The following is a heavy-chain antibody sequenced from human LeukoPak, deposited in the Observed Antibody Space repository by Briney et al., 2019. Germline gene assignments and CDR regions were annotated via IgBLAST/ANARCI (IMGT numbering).Heavy chain of an antibody. V-gene: IGHV3-7*01. Sequence: PGRSLRLSCADSGFTFNKYWMSWVRQAPGKGLEWVANINQDGSQKFYVDSVKGRFTISRDNAKNSVYLQVNSLRAEDTAVYYCARGLATAAAYWGQGTLVTVSS. D-gene: IGHD6-13*01. CDR2: INQDGSQK. CDR1: GFTFNKYW. J-gene: IGHJ4*02. CDR3: ARGLATAAAY.